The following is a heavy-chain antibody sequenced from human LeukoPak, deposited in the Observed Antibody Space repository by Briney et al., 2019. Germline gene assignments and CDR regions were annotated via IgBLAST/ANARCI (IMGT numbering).Heavy chain of an antibody. V-gene: IGHV4-34*01. D-gene: IGHD2-21*02. CDR3: ARGLGDGDRGPYNWFDP. J-gene: IGHJ5*02. Sequence: SETRSLTCAVYGGSFSGYYWSWIRQPPGKGLEWIGEINHSGSTNYNPSLKSRVTISVDTSKNQFSLKLSSVTAADTAVYYCARGLGDGDRGPYNWFDPWGQGTLVTVSS. CDR2: INHSGST. CDR1: GGSFSGYY.